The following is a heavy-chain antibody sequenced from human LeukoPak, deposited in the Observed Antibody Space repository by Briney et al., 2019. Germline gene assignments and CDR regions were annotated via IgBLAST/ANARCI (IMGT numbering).Heavy chain of an antibody. CDR3: AKDVHIVVVIAMYFDY. J-gene: IGHJ4*02. Sequence: GGSLRLSCAASEFTFSSYAMSWVRQAPGKGLEWVSAISGSGGSTYYADSVKGRFTISRDNSKNTLYLQMNSLRAEDTAVYYCAKDVHIVVVIAMYFDYWGQGTLVTVSS. CDR1: EFTFSSYA. V-gene: IGHV3-23*01. CDR2: ISGSGGST. D-gene: IGHD2-21*01.